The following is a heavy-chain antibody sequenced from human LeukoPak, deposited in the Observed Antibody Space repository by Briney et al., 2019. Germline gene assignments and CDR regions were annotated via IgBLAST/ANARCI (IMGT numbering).Heavy chain of an antibody. V-gene: IGHV4-59*08. CDR3: AGRTSASGTFYY. CDR1: GGAISSYY. Sequence: SETLSLTCAVSGGAISSYYWGWIRQPPGKGLEWIGYGHHSDTANYNPSLKSRVTISVDTSKSHFSLKLTSVTAADTAVYYCAGRTSASGTFYYWGQGTLVTVSS. J-gene: IGHJ4*02. D-gene: IGHD6-13*01. CDR2: GHHSDTA.